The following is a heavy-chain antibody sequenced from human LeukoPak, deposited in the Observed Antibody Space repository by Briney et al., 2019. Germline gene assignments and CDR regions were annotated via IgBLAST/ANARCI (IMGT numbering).Heavy chain of an antibody. J-gene: IGHJ4*02. D-gene: IGHD5-12*01. CDR1: GYTFTSYY. CDR3: ARTRGRLDY. CDR2: INPSGGST. V-gene: IGHV1-46*01. Sequence: ASVKVSCKASGYTFTSYYIHWVRQAPGQGLEWMGMINPSGGSTSCAQKFQVRVTMTRDMSTSTVYMELSSLRSEDTAVYYCARTRGRLDYWGQGTLVTVSS.